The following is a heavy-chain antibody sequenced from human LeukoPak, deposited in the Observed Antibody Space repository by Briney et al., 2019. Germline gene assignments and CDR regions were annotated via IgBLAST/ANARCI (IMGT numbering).Heavy chain of an antibody. CDR1: GGSFSGYY. Sequence: SETLSLTCAVYGGSFSGYYWSWIRQPPGKGLEWIGEISHSGSTNYNPSLKSRVTISVDTSKNQFSLKLSSVTAADTAVYYCARSRDGYNDKDYWGQGTLVTVSS. J-gene: IGHJ4*02. V-gene: IGHV4-34*01. CDR3: ARSRDGYNDKDY. CDR2: ISHSGST. D-gene: IGHD5-24*01.